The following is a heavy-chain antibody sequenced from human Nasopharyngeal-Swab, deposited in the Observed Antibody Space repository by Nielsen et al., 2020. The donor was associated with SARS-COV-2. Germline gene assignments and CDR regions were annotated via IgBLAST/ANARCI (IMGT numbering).Heavy chain of an antibody. J-gene: IGHJ6*02. Sequence: GASLKISCAASGLTFSNSDMSWVRQAPGKGLEWVSGIARSGTTTYYADSVKGRFTISRDNSKNTLYLQMNSLRAEDTALYYCTKDSGWLATFWGQGTAVTVSS. V-gene: IGHV3-23*01. CDR3: TKDSGWLATF. D-gene: IGHD6-19*01. CDR2: IARSGTTT. CDR1: GLTFSNSD.